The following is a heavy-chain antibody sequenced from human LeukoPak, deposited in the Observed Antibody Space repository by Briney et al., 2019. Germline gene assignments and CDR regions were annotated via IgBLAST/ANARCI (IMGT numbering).Heavy chain of an antibody. J-gene: IGHJ6*03. CDR3: ARDPYSGGYGDYYYYYMDV. Sequence: GGSLRLSCAASGFTFSSYNMNWVGQAPGKGLEWVSAITISNYMYYADSLKGRFSISRDNAKNSLYLQINSLRAEDTAVYYCARDPYSGGYGDYYYYYMDVWGKGTTVTISS. CDR1: GFTFSSYN. CDR2: ITISNYM. D-gene: IGHD1-26*01. V-gene: IGHV3-21*01.